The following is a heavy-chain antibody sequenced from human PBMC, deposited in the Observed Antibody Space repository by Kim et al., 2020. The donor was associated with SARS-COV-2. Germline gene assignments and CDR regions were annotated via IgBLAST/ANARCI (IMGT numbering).Heavy chain of an antibody. CDR1: GGSISSGGYY. V-gene: IGHV4-31*03. Sequence: SETLSLTCTVSGGSISSGGYYWSWIRQHPGKGLEWIEYIYYSGSTYYNPSLKSRVTISVDTSKNQFSLKLSSVTAADTAVYYCARAVVTRHFWFDPWGQGTLVTVSS. J-gene: IGHJ5*02. CDR3: ARAVVTRHFWFDP. D-gene: IGHD2-21*02. CDR2: IYYSGST.